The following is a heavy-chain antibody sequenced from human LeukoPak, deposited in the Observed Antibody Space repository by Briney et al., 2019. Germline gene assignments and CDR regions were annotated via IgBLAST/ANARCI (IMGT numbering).Heavy chain of an antibody. CDR2: IYYSGST. Sequence: SQTLSLTCTVSGGSISSGGYYWSWIRQHPGKGLEWIGYIYYSGSTYYNPSLKSRVTISVDTSKNQFSLKLSSVTAADTAVYYCARRRTTLGDDRHYFDYWGQGTLVTVSS. D-gene: IGHD1-1*01. V-gene: IGHV4-31*03. CDR3: ARRRTTLGDDRHYFDY. J-gene: IGHJ4*02. CDR1: GGSISSGGYY.